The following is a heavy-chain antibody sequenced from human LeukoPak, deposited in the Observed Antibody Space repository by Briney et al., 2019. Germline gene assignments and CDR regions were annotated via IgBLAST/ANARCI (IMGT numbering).Heavy chain of an antibody. CDR1: GGTFSSYA. J-gene: IGHJ6*04. V-gene: IGHV1-69*13. CDR3: ARGLAAAGTAVYYYYGMDV. D-gene: IGHD6-13*01. CDR2: IIPIFGTA. Sequence: ASVKVSCKASGGTFSSYAVSWVRQAPGQGLEWMGGIIPIFGTANYAQKFQGRVTITADESTSTAYMELSSLRSEDTAVYYCARGLAAAGTAVYYYYGMDVWGKGTTVTVSS.